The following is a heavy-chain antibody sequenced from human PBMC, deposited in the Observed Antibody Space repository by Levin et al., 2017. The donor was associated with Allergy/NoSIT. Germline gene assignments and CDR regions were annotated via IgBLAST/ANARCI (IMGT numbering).Heavy chain of an antibody. CDR1: GFTVSSNY. D-gene: IGHD6-19*01. CDR2: IYSGGST. J-gene: IGHJ6*03. V-gene: IGHV3-66*01. CDR3: ARDKSSGWDYYYDYYMDV. Sequence: GGSLRLSCAASGFTVSSNYMSWVRQAPGKGLEWVSVIYSGGSTYYADSVKGRFTISRDNSKNTLYLQMNSLRAEDTAVYYCARDKSSGWDYYYDYYMDVWGKGTTVTVSS.